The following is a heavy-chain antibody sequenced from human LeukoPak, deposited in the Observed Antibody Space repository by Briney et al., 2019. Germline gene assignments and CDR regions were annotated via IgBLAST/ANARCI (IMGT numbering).Heavy chain of an antibody. V-gene: IGHV3-7*02. CDR1: GFTFTKYW. D-gene: IGHD1-26*01. CDR3: VYGGSYYVA. CDR2: IKEDGSEK. Sequence: PGGSLRLSCAASGFTFTKYWMTWVRQAPGKGLELVANIKEDGSEKYYVDSVKGRFIISRDNGKNSLYLQMNSLRAEDTAVYFCVYGGSYYVAWGQGTLVTVSS. J-gene: IGHJ5*02.